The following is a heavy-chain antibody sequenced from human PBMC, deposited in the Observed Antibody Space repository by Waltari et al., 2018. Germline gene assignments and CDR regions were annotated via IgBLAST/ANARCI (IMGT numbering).Heavy chain of an antibody. Sequence: QVQLVQSGAEVRKPGASVKVSCKASGSPFSNYGIAWVRQAPGQGLEWMGWIRGYNGDTKYAREFEGRLTVTTNTSTNTAHMELRSLRSDDTAVYYCARLRNDYGGIDALDIWGQGTTVTVSS. CDR1: GSPFSNYG. D-gene: IGHD4-17*01. V-gene: IGHV1-18*01. J-gene: IGHJ3*02. CDR3: ARLRNDYGGIDALDI. CDR2: IRGYNGDT.